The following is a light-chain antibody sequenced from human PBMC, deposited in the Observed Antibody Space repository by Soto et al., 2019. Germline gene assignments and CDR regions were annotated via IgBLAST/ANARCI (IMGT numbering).Light chain of an antibody. Sequence: DIQMTQSPSTLSASVGDIVTITCRASQSVRSWLAWYQQKPGRAPKFLIYDDSSLESGGPSRFSGSGAGTEFTLTISSLQPDDVATYYCQQYQTFGQGTKVDIK. CDR1: QSVRSW. V-gene: IGKV1-5*01. CDR2: DDS. J-gene: IGKJ1*01. CDR3: QQYQT.